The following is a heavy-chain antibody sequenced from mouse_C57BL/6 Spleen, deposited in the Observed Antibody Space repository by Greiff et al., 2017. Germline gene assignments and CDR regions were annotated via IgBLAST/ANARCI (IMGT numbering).Heavy chain of an antibody. CDR2: IWTGGGT. J-gene: IGHJ1*03. CDR3: AREGNYYGSSQPWYFDV. CDR1: GFSLTSYA. Sequence: VQVVESGPGLVAPSQSLSITCTVSGFSLTSYAISWVRQPPGKGLEWLGVIWTGGGTNYNSALKSRLSISKDNSKSQVFLKMNSLQTDDTARYYCAREGNYYGSSQPWYFDVWGTGTTVTVSS. V-gene: IGHV2-9-1*01. D-gene: IGHD1-1*01.